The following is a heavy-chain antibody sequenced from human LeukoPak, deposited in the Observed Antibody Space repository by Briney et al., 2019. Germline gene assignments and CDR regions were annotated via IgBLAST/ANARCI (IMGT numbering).Heavy chain of an antibody. V-gene: IGHV3-23*01. CDR3: AKDQRAVAGTFDY. Sequence: GGSLRLSCAASGFTFSSYWMSWVRQAPGKGLEWVSAISGSGGSTYYADSVKGRFTISRDNSKDTLYLQMNSLRAEDTAVYYCAKDQRAVAGTFDYWGQGTLVTVSS. D-gene: IGHD6-19*01. CDR1: GFTFSSYW. CDR2: ISGSGGST. J-gene: IGHJ4*02.